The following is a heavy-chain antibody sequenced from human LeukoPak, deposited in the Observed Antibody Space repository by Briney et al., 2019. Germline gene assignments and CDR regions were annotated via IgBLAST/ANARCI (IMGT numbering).Heavy chain of an antibody. CDR2: IIPIFGTA. CDR3: ASLPFPYYYYMDV. CDR1: GGTFSSYA. J-gene: IGHJ6*03. Sequence: ASVKVSCKASGGTFSSYAISWVRQAPGQGLEWMGGIIPIFGTANYAQKFQGRVTITTDESTSTAYMELSSLRSEDTAVYYCASLPFPYYYYMDVWGKGTTVTVSS. V-gene: IGHV1-69*05.